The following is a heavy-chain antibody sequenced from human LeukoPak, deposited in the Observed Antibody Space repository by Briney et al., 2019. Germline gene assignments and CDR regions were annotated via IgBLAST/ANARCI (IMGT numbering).Heavy chain of an antibody. CDR3: ARDPRGIVGANHNWFDP. D-gene: IGHD1-26*01. CDR2: IYASGST. V-gene: IGHV4-4*07. CDR1: GGSISSYY. Sequence: SETLSLTCTVSGGSISSYYWSWIRQPAGKGLEWIGRIYASGSTNYNPSLKSRVTMSVDTSKSQFSLKLISVTAADTAVYYCARDPRGIVGANHNWFDPWGQGTLVTVSS. J-gene: IGHJ5*02.